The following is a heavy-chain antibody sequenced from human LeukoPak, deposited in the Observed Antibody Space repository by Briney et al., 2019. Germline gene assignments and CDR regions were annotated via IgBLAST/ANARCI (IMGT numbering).Heavy chain of an antibody. CDR2: IYYSGSA. CDR3: ARQYYYDSSGYFDY. J-gene: IGHJ4*02. V-gene: IGHV4-59*08. CDR1: GGSISRYY. D-gene: IGHD3-22*01. Sequence: SETLSLTCTVSGGSISRYYWSWIRQPPGKGLEWIGYIYYSGSANYNPSLKSRVTISVDTSKNQFSLKLSSVTAADTAVYYCARQYYYDSSGYFDYWGQGTLVTVSS.